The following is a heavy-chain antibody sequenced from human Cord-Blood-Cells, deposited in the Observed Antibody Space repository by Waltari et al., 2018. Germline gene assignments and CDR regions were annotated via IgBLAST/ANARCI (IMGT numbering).Heavy chain of an antibody. Sequence: QVQLVQSGAEVKKPGASVKVSCKASGYTFTSYAMHWVRQAPGQRLEWMGWINAGNGNTKYSQKFQGRVTITRDTSASTAYMELSSLRSEDTAVYYCARGHIVVVIARYFDLWGRGTLVTVSS. CDR2: INAGNGNT. D-gene: IGHD2-21*01. J-gene: IGHJ2*01. V-gene: IGHV1-3*01. CDR3: ARGHIVVVIARYFDL. CDR1: GYTFTSYA.